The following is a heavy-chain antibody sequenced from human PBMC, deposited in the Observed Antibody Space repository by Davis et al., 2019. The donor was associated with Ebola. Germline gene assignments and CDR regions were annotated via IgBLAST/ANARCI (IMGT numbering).Heavy chain of an antibody. CDR2: ISYEGSNK. CDR1: GFTFSRYA. J-gene: IGHJ6*02. CDR3: ARGSRNMDV. Sequence: GESLKISCAASGFTFSRYAMHWVRQAPGKGLEWVAVISYEGSNKYYADSVKGRFTISRDNAKDSLYLQMNSLRAEDTAVYYCARGSRNMDVWGQGTTVTVSS. V-gene: IGHV3-30*04.